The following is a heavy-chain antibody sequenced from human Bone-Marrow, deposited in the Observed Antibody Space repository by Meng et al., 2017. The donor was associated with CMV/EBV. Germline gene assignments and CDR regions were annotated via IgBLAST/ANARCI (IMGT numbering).Heavy chain of an antibody. CDR1: GFTFSSYA. V-gene: IGHV3-30*04. CDR3: ARDRSSLDFWSGFLGWLDP. CDR2: ISLDGINK. J-gene: IGHJ5*02. Sequence: GGSLRLSCAASGFTFSSYAMHWVRQAPGKGLEWVAIISLDGINKYIADSVKGRFTISRDNSKKILYLQMNSLRADDTAVYYCARDRSSLDFWSGFLGWLDPWGQGTLVTVSS. D-gene: IGHD3-3*01.